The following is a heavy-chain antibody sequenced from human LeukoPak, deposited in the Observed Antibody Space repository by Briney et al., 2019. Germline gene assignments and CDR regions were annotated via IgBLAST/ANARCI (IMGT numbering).Heavy chain of an antibody. D-gene: IGHD4-11*01. CDR1: GGTFSSYA. CDR3: ARSARYSNYPRGYFDY. V-gene: IGHV1-69*05. J-gene: IGHJ4*02. CDR2: IIPIFGTA. Sequence: SVKVSCKASGGTFSSYAISWVRQAPGQGLEWMGGIIPIFGTANYAQKFQGRVTTTTDESTSTAYMELSSLRSEDTAVYYCARSARYSNYPRGYFDYWGQGTLVTVSS.